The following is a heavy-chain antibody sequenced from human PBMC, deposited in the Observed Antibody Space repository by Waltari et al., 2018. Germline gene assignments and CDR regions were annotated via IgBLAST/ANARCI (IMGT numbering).Heavy chain of an antibody. CDR2: ISSSSSTI. D-gene: IGHD5-12*01. J-gene: IGHJ3*02. CDR3: ASWGRWLQLSAFDI. V-gene: IGHV3-48*04. Sequence: EVQLVESGGGLVQPGGSLRLSCAASGFPFSSYSMNWVRPAPGKGLEWVSYISSSSSTIYYADSVKGRFTISRDNAKNSLYLQMNSLRAEDTAVYYCASWGRWLQLSAFDIWGQGTMVTVSS. CDR1: GFPFSSYS.